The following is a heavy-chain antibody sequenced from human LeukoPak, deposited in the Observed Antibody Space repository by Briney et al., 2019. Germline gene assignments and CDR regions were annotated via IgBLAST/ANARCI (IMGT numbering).Heavy chain of an antibody. D-gene: IGHD3-9*01. V-gene: IGHV4-34*01. CDR3: ARGPGGYDILTGYYYTKYYFDY. CDR1: GGSFSGYY. Sequence: SETLSLTCAVYGGSFSGYYWSWIRQPPGKGLEWIGEINHSGSTNYNPSLKSRVTISVDTSKNQFSLKLSSVTAADTAVYYCARGPGGYDILTGYYYTKYYFDYWGQGTLATVSS. J-gene: IGHJ4*02. CDR2: INHSGST.